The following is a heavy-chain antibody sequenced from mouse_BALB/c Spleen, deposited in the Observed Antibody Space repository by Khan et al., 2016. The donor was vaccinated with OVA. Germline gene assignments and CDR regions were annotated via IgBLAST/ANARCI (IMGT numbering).Heavy chain of an antibody. CDR1: GCTFIDYG. CDR3: ARGGFAY. J-gene: IGHJ3*01. Sequence: EVELVESGGGLVQPGGSRKLSCAASGCTFIDYGMAWVRQTPGKGPEWIAFISSVAYSIYYADTVTGRFTISRENAKNTLYLEMSSLRSDDTAMXYCARGGFAYWGQGTLVTVSA. CDR2: ISSVAYSI. V-gene: IGHV5-15*02.